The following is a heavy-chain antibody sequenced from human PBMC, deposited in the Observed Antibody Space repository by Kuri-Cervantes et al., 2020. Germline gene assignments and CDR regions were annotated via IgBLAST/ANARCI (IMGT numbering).Heavy chain of an antibody. CDR2: IYYSGST. CDR1: GGSISSYY. D-gene: IGHD7-27*01. Sequence: SETLSLTCTVSGGSISSYYWSWIRQPPGKGLEWIGYIYYSGSTYYNPSPKSRVTISVDPSKNQFSLKLSSVTAADTAGYYFARHVGLGWFDPWGQGTLVTVSS. CDR3: ARHVGLGWFDP. V-gene: IGHV4-59*08. J-gene: IGHJ5*02.